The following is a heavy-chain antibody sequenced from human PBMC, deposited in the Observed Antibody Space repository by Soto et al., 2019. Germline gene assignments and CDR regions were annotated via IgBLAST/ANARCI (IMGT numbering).Heavy chain of an antibody. D-gene: IGHD6-13*01. CDR2: ISISGSYT. CDR3: ARVGASSWSLGH. CDR1: GFALSDYY. J-gene: IGHJ4*02. V-gene: IGHV3-11*05. Sequence: QVQLVESGGGLVKPGGSLRLSCAASGFALSDYYMSWVRQAPGKGLEWVGYISISGSYTNSVASVKGRFTISRDNTKNSLFLQMNSLRAEDTAVYYCARVGASSWSLGHWGQGALVTVSS.